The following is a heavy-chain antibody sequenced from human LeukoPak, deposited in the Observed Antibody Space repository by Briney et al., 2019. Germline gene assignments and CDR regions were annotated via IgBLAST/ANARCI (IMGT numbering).Heavy chain of an antibody. V-gene: IGHV1-18*01. J-gene: IGHJ4*02. D-gene: IGHD3-9*01. CDR2: ISGHNGDT. Sequence: GASVKVSCKTSGYTFTTYGLTWVRQAPGQGLEWMGWISGHNGDTNYARRFQGRVTLTSETSTRTGYLEVKSLRSDDTAMYYCALGDILTGYWAEYLEYWGQGTLVTVSS. CDR3: ALGDILTGYWAEYLEY. CDR1: GYTFTTYG.